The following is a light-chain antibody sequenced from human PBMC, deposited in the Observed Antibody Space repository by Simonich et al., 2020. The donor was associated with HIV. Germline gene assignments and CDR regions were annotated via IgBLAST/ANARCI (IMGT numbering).Light chain of an antibody. J-gene: IGKJ1*01. V-gene: IGKV1-9*01. CDR1: QGISSY. CDR3: QQLNSYPPT. Sequence: DIQMTQSPSTLSASVGDRVTITCRASQGISSYLAWYQQQPGKAPKLLIYAASTLQSGVPSRFSGSGSGTEFTLTISSLQPEDFATYYCQQLNSYPPTFGQGTKVEIK. CDR2: AAS.